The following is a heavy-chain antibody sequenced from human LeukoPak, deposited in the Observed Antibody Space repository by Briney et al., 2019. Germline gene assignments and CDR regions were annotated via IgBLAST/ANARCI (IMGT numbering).Heavy chain of an antibody. CDR1: GYTFTSYG. Sequence: ASVKVSCKASGYTFTSYGISWVRQAPGQGLEWMGWISAYNGDTNYAQKFQGRVTMTTDTSTSTAYMELRSLRSDDTAVYYCAREPIRPDDAFDIWGQGTMVTVSS. CDR2: ISAYNGDT. D-gene: IGHD2-2*02. J-gene: IGHJ3*02. V-gene: IGHV1-18*01. CDR3: AREPIRPDDAFDI.